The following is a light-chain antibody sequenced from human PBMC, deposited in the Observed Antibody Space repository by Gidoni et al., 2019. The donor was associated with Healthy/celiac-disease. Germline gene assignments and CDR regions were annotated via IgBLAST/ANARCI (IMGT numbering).Light chain of an antibody. J-gene: IGLJ2*01. Sequence: SYELTQPPSVAVAPGQTASITCSGDTLGDKYACWYQQKPGQSPVLVIYQDSKRPSGLPERFSGSNSGNTASLTISGTQAMDEADYYCQAWDSSTAVVFGGGTKLTVL. CDR2: QDS. CDR1: TLGDKY. CDR3: QAWDSSTAVV. V-gene: IGLV3-1*01.